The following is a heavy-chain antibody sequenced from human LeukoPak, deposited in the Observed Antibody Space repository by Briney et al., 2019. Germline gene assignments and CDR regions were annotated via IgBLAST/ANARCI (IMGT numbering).Heavy chain of an antibody. CDR1: GYSISNGYY. CDR2: IYRSGST. Sequence: SETLSLTCTVSGYSISNGYYWDWIRQPPGRGLEWIGNIYRSGSTSYNPSLKSRVTISVDTSKDQFSLKVNSVTAADTAVYYCARRHSSGWFYYWGQGTLVTVSS. V-gene: IGHV4-38-2*02. CDR3: ARRHSSGWFYY. D-gene: IGHD6-19*01. J-gene: IGHJ4*02.